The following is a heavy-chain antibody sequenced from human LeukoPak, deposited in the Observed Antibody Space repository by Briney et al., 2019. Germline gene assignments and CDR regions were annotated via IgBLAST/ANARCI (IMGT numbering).Heavy chain of an antibody. D-gene: IGHD3-22*01. CDR3: ARDETYDYESNGYLDF. V-gene: IGHV3-7*01. Sequence: PGGSLRLSCAASGSTFSRYWMSWVRQAPGKGLEWVANIRHDGSETYYVDSLRGRFTISRDNAKNLVYLQMSSLRAEDTAIYYCARDETYDYESNGYLDFWGQGTVVTVSS. CDR2: IRHDGSET. J-gene: IGHJ4*03. CDR1: GSTFSRYW.